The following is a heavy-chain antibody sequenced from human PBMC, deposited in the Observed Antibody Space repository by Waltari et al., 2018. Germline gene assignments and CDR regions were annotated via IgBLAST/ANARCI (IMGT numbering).Heavy chain of an antibody. CDR1: GGPISSGDYY. J-gene: IGHJ3*02. Sequence: QVQLQESGPGLVQPSQTLSPTCTVSGGPISSGDYYWSWLRQPPGKGLEWIGYIYYSGSTYYNPSLKSRVTISVDTSKNQFSLKLSSVTAADTAVYYCARVRGGRFRAFDIWGQGTMVTVSS. CDR2: IYYSGST. CDR3: ARVRGGRFRAFDI. D-gene: IGHD3-3*01. V-gene: IGHV4-30-4*01.